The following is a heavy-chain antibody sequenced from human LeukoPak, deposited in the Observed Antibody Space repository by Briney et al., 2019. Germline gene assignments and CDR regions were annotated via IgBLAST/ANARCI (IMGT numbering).Heavy chain of an antibody. CDR1: GFTFIRNW. D-gene: IGHD3-10*01. CDR2: INQDGSQK. Sequence: PGGSLRLSCAASGFTFIRNWMSWVRQAPEKGLEWVANINQDGSQKYYGDSVKGRFTISRDNAKNSLYLQMNSLRAEDTAVYYCTRDRGDGYFDYWGQGTLVTVSS. CDR3: TRDRGDGYFDY. V-gene: IGHV3-7*01. J-gene: IGHJ4*02.